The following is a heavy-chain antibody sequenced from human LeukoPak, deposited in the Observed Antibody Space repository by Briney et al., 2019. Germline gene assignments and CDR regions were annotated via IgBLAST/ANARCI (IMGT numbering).Heavy chain of an antibody. J-gene: IGHJ4*02. CDR2: IYSGGST. Sequence: GGSLRLSCAASGFTVSSNYMSWVRQAPGKGLEWVSVIYSGGSTYYADSVKGRFTISRDNSKNTLYLRMNSLRAEDTAVYYCARERKTRGFDYWGQGTLVTVSS. CDR3: ARERKTRGFDY. V-gene: IGHV3-53*01. D-gene: IGHD3-10*01. CDR1: GFTVSSNY.